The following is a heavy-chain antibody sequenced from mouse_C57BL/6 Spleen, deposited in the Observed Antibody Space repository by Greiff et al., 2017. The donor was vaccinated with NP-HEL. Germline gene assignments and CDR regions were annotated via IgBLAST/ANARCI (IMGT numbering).Heavy chain of an antibody. CDR2: IDPSDSET. D-gene: IGHD1-1*01. CDR1: GYTFTSYW. CDR3: ARGATTVRDWFAY. J-gene: IGHJ3*01. V-gene: IGHV1-52*01. Sequence: QVQLQQPGAELVRPGSSVKLSCKASGYTFTSYWMHWVKQRPIQGLEWIGNIDPSDSETHYNQKFKDKATLTVDKSSSTAYMQLSSLTSEDSAVYYCARGATTVRDWFAYWGQGTLVTVSA.